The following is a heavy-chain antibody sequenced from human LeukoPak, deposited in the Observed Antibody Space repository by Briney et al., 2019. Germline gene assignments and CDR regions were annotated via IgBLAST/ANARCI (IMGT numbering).Heavy chain of an antibody. V-gene: IGHV4-39*07. Sequence: SETLSLTCTVSGGSISSSYYYWGWIRQPPGKGLEWIGTVYYSGSTNYNPSLKSRVTISVDTSKNQFSLKLSSVTAADTAVYYCARWTDSSGYYYSGGFDYWGQGTLVTVSS. D-gene: IGHD3-22*01. J-gene: IGHJ4*02. CDR3: ARWTDSSGYYYSGGFDY. CDR1: GGSISSSYYY. CDR2: VYYSGST.